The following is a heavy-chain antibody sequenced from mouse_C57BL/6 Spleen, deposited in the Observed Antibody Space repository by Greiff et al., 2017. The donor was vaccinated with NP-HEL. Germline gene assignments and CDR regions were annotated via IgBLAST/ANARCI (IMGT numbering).Heavy chain of an antibody. D-gene: IGHD1-1*02. V-gene: IGHV7-3*01. J-gene: IGHJ4*01. CDR1: GFTFTDYY. CDR2: IRNKANGYTT. CDR3: ARYMAGYYDYYAMDY. Sequence: EVQGVESGGGLVQPGGSLSLSCAASGFTFTDYYMSWVRQPPGKALEWLGFIRNKANGYTTEYSASVKGRFTISRDNSQSILYLQMNALRAEDSATYYCARYMAGYYDYYAMDYWGQGTSVTVSS.